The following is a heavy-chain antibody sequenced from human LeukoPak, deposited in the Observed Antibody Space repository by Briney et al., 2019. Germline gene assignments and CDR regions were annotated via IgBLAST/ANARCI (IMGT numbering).Heavy chain of an antibody. J-gene: IGHJ4*02. CDR3: AKVGEFVVVPAAINNFDY. CDR1: GFTFSSYA. D-gene: IGHD2-2*02. V-gene: IGHV3-30-3*01. CDR2: ISYDGSNK. Sequence: PGGSLRLSCAASGFTFSSYAMHWVRQAPGKGLEWVAVISYDGSNKYYADSVKGRFTISRDNSKNTLYLQMNSLRAEDTAVYYCAKVGEFVVVPAAINNFDYWGQGTLVTVSS.